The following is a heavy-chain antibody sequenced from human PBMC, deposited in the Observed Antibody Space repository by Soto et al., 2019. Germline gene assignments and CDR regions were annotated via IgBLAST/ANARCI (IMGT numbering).Heavy chain of an antibody. CDR2: IYYSGST. D-gene: IGHD1-26*01. Sequence: SETLSLTCTVSGGSISSYYWSWIRQPPGKGLEWIGYIYYSGSTNYNPSLKSRVTISVDTSKNQFSLKLSSVTAADTAVYYCARKRGAANFDYWGQGTLVTVS. V-gene: IGHV4-59*08. CDR3: ARKRGAANFDY. J-gene: IGHJ4*02. CDR1: GGSISSYY.